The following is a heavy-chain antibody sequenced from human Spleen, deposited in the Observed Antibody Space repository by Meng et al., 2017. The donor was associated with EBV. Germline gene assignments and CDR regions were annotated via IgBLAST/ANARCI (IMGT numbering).Heavy chain of an antibody. CDR3: ARPFPSWQSPRLDPFGA. J-gene: IGHJ5*02. CDR2: VHYTGST. CDR1: GDSSSSFYY. D-gene: IGHD6-19*01. Sequence: QLPLRERGPGQVKPSGTLSLPCTVSGDSSSSFYYWGWIRQPPGRGLWSLVSVHYTGSTYYSPSLKSGVTVSVDTSKNQFSLRLTSVTAADTAVYYCARPFPSWQSPRLDPFGAWGQGTLVTVSS. V-gene: IGHV4-39*01.